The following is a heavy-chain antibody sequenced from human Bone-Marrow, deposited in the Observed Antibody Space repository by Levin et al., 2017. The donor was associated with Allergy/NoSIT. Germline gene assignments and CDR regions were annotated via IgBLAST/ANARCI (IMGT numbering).Heavy chain of an antibody. J-gene: IGHJ4*02. CDR2: IHSRGDT. CDR1: GGSISGHY. D-gene: IGHD1-1*01. Sequence: SSETLSLTCIVSGGSISGHYWSWIRQAAGTGLEWIGRIHSRGDTTYNPSLRGRIFMSVDTSKNQFSLHMTSVTAADTAVYYCARMSDADGNFYPDDFWGQGTLVTVSS. V-gene: IGHV4-4*07. CDR3: ARMSDADGNFYPDDF.